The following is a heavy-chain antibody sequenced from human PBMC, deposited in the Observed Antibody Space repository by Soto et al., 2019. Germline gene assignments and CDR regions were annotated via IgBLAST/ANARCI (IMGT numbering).Heavy chain of an antibody. CDR1: GCSIRSYC. V-gene: IGHV4-59*08. CDR3: ARHGSGSQYPIDY. CDR2: IFKSGTT. Sequence: PSETLSLTCTVSGCSIRSYCWTWIRQPPGEGLEYIGSIFKSGTTNYNPSLRSRATVSVDTSKNYFSLRLSSVTAADTAVYYCARHGSGSQYPIDYWGQGTLVTVSS. J-gene: IGHJ4*02. D-gene: IGHD3-10*01.